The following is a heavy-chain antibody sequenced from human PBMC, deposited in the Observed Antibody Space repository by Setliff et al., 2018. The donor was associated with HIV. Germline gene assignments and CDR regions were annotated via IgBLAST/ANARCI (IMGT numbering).Heavy chain of an antibody. V-gene: IGHV1-69*13. CDR1: GGTFSSYA. J-gene: IGHJ6*03. D-gene: IGHD3-10*02. CDR3: ARIVRPSYYYYYYMDV. Sequence: SVKVSCKASGGTFSSYAISWVQQAPGQGLEWMGGIIPIFNTANYAQKFQGRVTITADESTSTAYMELSSLRSEDTAVYYCARIVRPSYYYYYYMDVWGKGTTVTVS. CDR2: IIPIFNTA.